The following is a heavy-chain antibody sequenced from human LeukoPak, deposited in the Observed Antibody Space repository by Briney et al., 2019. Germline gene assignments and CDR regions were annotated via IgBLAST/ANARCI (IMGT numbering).Heavy chain of an antibody. V-gene: IGHV1-69*13. CDR2: IIPIFGTA. CDR3: ARDRLRFLEWLSTHSDYYYYMDV. Sequence: SVKVSCKASGGNFSSYDISWVRQAPGQGLEWMRGIIPIFGTANYTQKFQGRVTITADEFTSTAYMDLSSLRSEDTAVYYCARDRLRFLEWLSTHSDYYYYMDVWGKGTTVTVSS. J-gene: IGHJ6*03. CDR1: GGNFSSYD. D-gene: IGHD3-3*01.